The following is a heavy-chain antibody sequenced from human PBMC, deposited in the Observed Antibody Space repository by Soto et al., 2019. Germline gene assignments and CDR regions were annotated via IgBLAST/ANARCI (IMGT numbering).Heavy chain of an antibody. J-gene: IGHJ5*02. CDR3: ARDSSRDDISLWFDP. CDR2: INANDGTT. CDR1: GYTFINHW. Sequence: QVQLVQSGAEVKKPGASVKVSCKTSGYTFINHWMHWVRQAHVRGLEWMGVINANDGTTTYAQKFQNRIILTRDTSTSTLYMELSSLSSEDTAVDFCARDSSRDDISLWFDPWGQGNLVIVSS. D-gene: IGHD1-1*01. V-gene: IGHV1-46*01.